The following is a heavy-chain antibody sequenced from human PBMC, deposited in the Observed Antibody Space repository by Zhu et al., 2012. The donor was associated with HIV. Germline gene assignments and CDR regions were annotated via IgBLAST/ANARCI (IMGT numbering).Heavy chain of an antibody. J-gene: IGHJ5*01. CDR3: ARGRRWFDS. Sequence: QVQLQESGPGLVKPSETLSLTCTVSGASISSHYWSWIRQPPGKGLEWIAYIYYSGSTNYNPSLKSRVTISVDTSKNQFSLKLTSVTAADTAVYYCARGRRWFDSWGQGTLVTVSS. CDR1: GASISSHY. CDR2: IYYSGST. V-gene: IGHV4-59*11.